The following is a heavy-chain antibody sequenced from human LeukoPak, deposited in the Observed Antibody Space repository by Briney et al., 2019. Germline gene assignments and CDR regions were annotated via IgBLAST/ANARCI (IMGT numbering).Heavy chain of an antibody. CDR1: GGPISSYY. CDR2: IYYSGST. V-gene: IGHV4-59*01. J-gene: IGHJ5*02. D-gene: IGHD5-24*01. Sequence: SETLSLTCTVSGGPISSYYWSWIRQPPGKGLEWIGYIYYSGSTNYNPSLKSRVTISVDTSKNQFSLKLSSVTAEDTAVYYCARVESYWFDPWGKGTLVTVSS. CDR3: ARVESYWFDP.